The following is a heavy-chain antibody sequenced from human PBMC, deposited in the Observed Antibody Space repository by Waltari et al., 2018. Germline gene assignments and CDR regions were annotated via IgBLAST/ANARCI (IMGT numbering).Heavy chain of an antibody. V-gene: IGHV3-15*01. CDR3: ATGSPVPFDY. CDR2: IKSKTDGGTT. D-gene: IGHD3-10*01. J-gene: IGHJ4*02. Sequence: EVQLVESGGGLVKPGGSLRLSCAASGFTFSHAWMSWVRQPPGKGLEWVGRIKSKTDGGTTDYAAPVKGRFTISRDDSKNTLYLQMNSLKTDDTAVYYCATGSPVPFDYWGQGTLVTVSS. CDR1: GFTFSHAW.